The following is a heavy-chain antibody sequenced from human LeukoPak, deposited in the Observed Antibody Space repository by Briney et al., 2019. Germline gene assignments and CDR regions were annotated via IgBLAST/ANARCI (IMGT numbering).Heavy chain of an antibody. CDR2: INPSGGST. Sequence: ASVKVSCEASGYTFTSYYMHWVRQAPGQGLEWMGIINPSGGSTSYAQKFQGRVTMTRDTSTSTVYMELSSLRSEDTAVYYCARDAGYSYGENNDAFDIWGQGTMVTVSS. CDR1: GYTFTSYY. V-gene: IGHV1-46*01. D-gene: IGHD5-18*01. J-gene: IGHJ3*02. CDR3: ARDAGYSYGENNDAFDI.